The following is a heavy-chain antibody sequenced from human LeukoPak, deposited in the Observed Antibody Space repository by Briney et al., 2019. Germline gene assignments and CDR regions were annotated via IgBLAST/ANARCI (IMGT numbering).Heavy chain of an antibody. V-gene: IGHV3-13*05. Sequence: TGGSLRLSCTASGFRFSNYDMHWVRQPAGKGLEWVSAVGTQNNPFYSDSVKGRFTISGENDKNSLYLQLNSLTAGDTAVYYCARGTHCSGGPGTYCAPQGPDIWGQGILVSVSS. CDR2: VGTQNNP. J-gene: IGHJ4*02. CDR1: GFRFSNYD. CDR3: ARGTHCSGGPGTYCAPQGPDI. D-gene: IGHD2-15*01.